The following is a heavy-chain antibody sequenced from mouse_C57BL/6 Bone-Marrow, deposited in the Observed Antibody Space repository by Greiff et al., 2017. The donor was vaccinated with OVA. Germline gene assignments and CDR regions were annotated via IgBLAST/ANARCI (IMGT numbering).Heavy chain of an antibody. CDR2: IYPGSGNT. D-gene: IGHD2-3*01. CDR3: ARDDGCFFEN. J-gene: IGHJ2*01. Sequence: QVQLQQSGAEVVRPGASVKLSCKASGYTFTDHYINWVKQRPGQGLEWIARIYPGSGNTYYNEKFKGKATLTAEKSSNTAYMQLSSLTSEDSAVYFCARDDGCFFENWGQGTTLTVSS. CDR1: GYTFTDHY. V-gene: IGHV1-76*01.